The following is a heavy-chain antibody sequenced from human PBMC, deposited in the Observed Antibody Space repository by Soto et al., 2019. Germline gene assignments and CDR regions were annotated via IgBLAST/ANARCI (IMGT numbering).Heavy chain of an antibody. V-gene: IGHV3-23*01. J-gene: IGHJ4*02. CDR3: ACWAGSSITTYWGSLDY. Sequence: EVQLLGSGGGLVQPGGSLRLSCAASGFTFSSQEMTWVRQAPGKGLEWVSGISRSGGSTYYADSVKGRFNISRDNSQYTVYLQMNSLRAEDTAKYVCACWAGSSITTYWGSLDYWGQGILVTVSS. CDR1: GFTFSSQE. CDR2: ISRSGGST. D-gene: IGHD1-20*01.